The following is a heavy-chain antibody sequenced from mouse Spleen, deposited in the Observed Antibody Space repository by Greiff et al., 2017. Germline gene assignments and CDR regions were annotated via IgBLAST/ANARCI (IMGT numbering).Heavy chain of an antibody. Sequence: QVQLQQSGAELVRPGTSVKISCKASGYAFTNYWLGWVKQRPGHGLEWIGDIYPGSGNTYYNEKFKGKATLTADKSSSTAYMQLSSLTSEDSAVYFCAREITTYFDVWGAGTTVTVSS. D-gene: IGHD2-4*01. CDR2: IYPGSGNT. CDR1: GYAFTNYW. J-gene: IGHJ1*01. V-gene: IGHV1-63*01. CDR3: AREITTYFDV.